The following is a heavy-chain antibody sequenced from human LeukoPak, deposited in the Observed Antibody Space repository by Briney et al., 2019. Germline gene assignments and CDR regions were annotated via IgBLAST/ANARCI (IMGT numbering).Heavy chain of an antibody. CDR2: IYYSGST. CDR3: ARLVLGYDILTGYYGHPASKYYFDY. V-gene: IGHV4-39*01. Sequence: SETPSLTCTVSGGSISSSSYYWGWIRQPPGKGLEWIGSIYYSGSTYYNPSLRSRVTISVDTSKNQFSLKLSSVTAADTAVYYCARLVLGYDILTGYYGHPASKYYFDYWGQGTLVTVSS. D-gene: IGHD3-9*01. CDR1: GGSISSSSYY. J-gene: IGHJ4*02.